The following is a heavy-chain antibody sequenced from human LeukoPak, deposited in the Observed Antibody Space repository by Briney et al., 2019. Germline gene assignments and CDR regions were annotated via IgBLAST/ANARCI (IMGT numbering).Heavy chain of an antibody. V-gene: IGHV1-18*01. CDR2: ISAYNGNT. D-gene: IGHD3-9*01. CDR1: GYTFTSYG. Sequence: ASVKVSCKASGYTFTSYGISWVRQAPGQGLEWMGWISAYNGNTNYAQKLQGRVTMTTDTSTSTAYMELRSLRSDDTAVYYCASGVYFDWLLSSFDYWGQGTLVTVSS. J-gene: IGHJ4*02. CDR3: ASGVYFDWLLSSFDY.